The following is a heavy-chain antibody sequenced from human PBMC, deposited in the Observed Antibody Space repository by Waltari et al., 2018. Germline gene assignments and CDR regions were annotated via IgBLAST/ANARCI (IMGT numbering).Heavy chain of an antibody. D-gene: IGHD2-15*01. V-gene: IGHV4-59*01. CDR3: ARDRYCSGGSCYGAGGAFDI. CDR2: IYSSWTT. J-gene: IGHJ3*02. Sequence: QVQLQESGPGLVKPSETLSLTCTVSGGSISSYYWSWIRQPPGKGLEWIGYIYSSWTTNNNPSLKSRVTISVDTSKNQFSLKLSSVTAADTAVYYCARDRYCSGGSCYGAGGAFDIWGQGTMVTVSS. CDR1: GGSISSYY.